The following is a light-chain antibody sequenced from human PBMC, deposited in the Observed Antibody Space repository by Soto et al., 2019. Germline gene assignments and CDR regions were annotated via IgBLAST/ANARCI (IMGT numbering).Light chain of an antibody. CDR3: QQRSNWPT. CDR1: QSISNT. V-gene: IGKV3-11*01. J-gene: IGKJ4*01. Sequence: EIVMTQEPAALSVSPGERATLSCRASQSISNTLAWYQQKPGQAPRLLIHGASNRATGIPARFSGSGSGTDFTLTISGLEPEDFAVYYCQQRSNWPTFGGGTKVDIK. CDR2: GAS.